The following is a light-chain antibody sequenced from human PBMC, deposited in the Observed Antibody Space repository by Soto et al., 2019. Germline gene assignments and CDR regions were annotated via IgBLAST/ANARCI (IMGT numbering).Light chain of an antibody. CDR1: QSINSR. CDR2: GAS. J-gene: IGKJ1*01. V-gene: IGKV3-15*01. Sequence: DIEMTQSPATLSASLGERATLSCRSSQSINSRLAWYQQKPRQAPRLLMYGASTRATGIPARFSGSGSGTEFTLTISSLQSEDFAAYYCQQYNNWPPWTFGQGTKVDIK. CDR3: QQYNNWPPWT.